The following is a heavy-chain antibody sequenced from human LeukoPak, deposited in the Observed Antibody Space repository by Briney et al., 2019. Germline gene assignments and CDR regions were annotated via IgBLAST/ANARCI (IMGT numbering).Heavy chain of an antibody. CDR2: ISYDGSNK. CDR1: GFTFSSYA. V-gene: IGHV3-30*01. J-gene: IGHJ6*03. Sequence: GRSLRLSRAASGFTFSSYAMHWVRQAPGKGLEWVAVISYDGSNKYYADSVKGRFTISRDSSKNTLYLQMNSLRVEDTAVYYCARDALYCSTTSCYISYMDVWGKGTTVTVSS. CDR3: ARDALYCSTTSCYISYMDV. D-gene: IGHD2-2*01.